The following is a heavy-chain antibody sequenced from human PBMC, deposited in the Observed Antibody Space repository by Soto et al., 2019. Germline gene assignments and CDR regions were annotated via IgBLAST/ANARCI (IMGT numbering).Heavy chain of an antibody. J-gene: IGHJ4*02. Sequence: ASVKVACKASGYTFTNYAMHWVRQAPGQRLEWMGWIIAGNGNTKYSQKFQGRVTITRDTSASTAYMELRSLRSADTAVYYCAREGYCSSTSCFDYWGQGTLVTVSS. CDR3: AREGYCSSTSCFDY. D-gene: IGHD2-2*01. CDR2: IIAGNGNT. V-gene: IGHV1-3*01. CDR1: GYTFTNYA.